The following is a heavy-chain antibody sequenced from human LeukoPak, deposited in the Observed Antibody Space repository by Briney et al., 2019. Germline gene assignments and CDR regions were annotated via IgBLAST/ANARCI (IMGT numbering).Heavy chain of an antibody. CDR3: VLVSGSYNHFDY. J-gene: IGHJ4*02. CDR1: GGTFSSYT. V-gene: IGHV1-69*02. Sequence: SVKVSCKASGGTFSSYTISWVRQAPGQGLEWMGRIIPILGIANYAQKFQGRVTITADKSTSTAYMELSSLRSEDTAVNYCVLVSGSYNHFDYWGQGTLVTVSS. D-gene: IGHD1-26*01. CDR2: IIPILGIA.